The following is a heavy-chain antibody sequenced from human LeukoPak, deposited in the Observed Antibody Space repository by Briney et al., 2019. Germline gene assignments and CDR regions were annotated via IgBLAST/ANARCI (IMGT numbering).Heavy chain of an antibody. CDR2: ISAYNGNT. D-gene: IGHD2-2*01. Sequence: ASVKVSCKASGYTFTSYGISWVRQAPGQGLEWMGWISAYNGNTNYAQKLQGRVTMTTDTSTSTAYMELRSLRSDDTVVYYCARANCSSISCPIDYWGQGTLVTVSS. J-gene: IGHJ4*02. CDR1: GYTFTSYG. V-gene: IGHV1-18*01. CDR3: ARANCSSISCPIDY.